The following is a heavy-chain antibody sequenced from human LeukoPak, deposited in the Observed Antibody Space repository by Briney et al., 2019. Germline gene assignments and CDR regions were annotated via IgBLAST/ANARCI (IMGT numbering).Heavy chain of an antibody. D-gene: IGHD3-22*01. CDR2: IYYSGST. J-gene: IGHJ4*02. V-gene: IGHV4-59*01. CDR3: ARSGKRANYYDSSGYYYAFDY. Sequence: PSETLSRTCTVSGGSISSYYWSWIRQPPGKGLEWIGYIYYSGSTNYNPSLKSRVTISVDTSKNQFSLKLSSVTAADTAVYYCARSGKRANYYDSSGYYYAFDYWGQGTLVTVSS. CDR1: GGSISSYY.